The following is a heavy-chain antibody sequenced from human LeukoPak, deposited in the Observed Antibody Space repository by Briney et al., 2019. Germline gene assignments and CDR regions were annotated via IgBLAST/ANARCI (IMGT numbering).Heavy chain of an antibody. J-gene: IGHJ4*02. CDR2: FDPEDGET. D-gene: IGHD3-10*01. V-gene: IGHV1-24*01. Sequence: ASVKVSCKVSGYTLTELSMHWVRQAPGKGLEWMGGFDPEDGETIYAQKFQGRVTMTEDTSTDTAYMELSSLRSEDMAVYYCATARPSYYYGSGSHRKDAFDYWGQGTLVTVSS. CDR3: ATARPSYYYGSGSHRKDAFDY. CDR1: GYTLTELS.